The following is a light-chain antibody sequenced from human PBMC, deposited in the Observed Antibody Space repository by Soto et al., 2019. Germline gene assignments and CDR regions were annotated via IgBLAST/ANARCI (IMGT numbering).Light chain of an antibody. Sequence: SYELTQPPSVSVAPGQTARITCGGNNIGSKSVHGYQHKAGQAPVLVVYDDNDRPSGIPERFSGSNSGNTATLAISRVEAGDESDYYCQVGDGNSDHYVFATGTKLTVL. V-gene: IGLV3-21*02. J-gene: IGLJ1*01. CDR1: NIGSKS. CDR2: DDN. CDR3: QVGDGNSDHYV.